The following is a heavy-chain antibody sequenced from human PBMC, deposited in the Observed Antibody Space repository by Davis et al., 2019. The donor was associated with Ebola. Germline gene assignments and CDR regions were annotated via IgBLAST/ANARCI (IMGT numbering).Heavy chain of an antibody. CDR1: GFTFDDYA. V-gene: IGHV3-43*02. CDR2: ISGDGGST. CDR3: AKDGRSGGVGAFDI. D-gene: IGHD1-26*01. Sequence: GESLKISCAASGFTFDDYAMHWVRQAPGKGLEWVSLISGDGGSTYYADSVKGRFTISRDNSKNSLYLQMNSLRTEYTALYYCAKDGRSGGVGAFDIWGQGTMVTVSS. J-gene: IGHJ3*02.